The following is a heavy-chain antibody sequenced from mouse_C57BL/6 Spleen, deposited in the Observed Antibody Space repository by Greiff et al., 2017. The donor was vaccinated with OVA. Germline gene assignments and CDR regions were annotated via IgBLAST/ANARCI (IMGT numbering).Heavy chain of an antibody. J-gene: IGHJ3*01. V-gene: IGHV14-2*01. CDR2: IDPEDGET. Sequence: VQLQQSGAELVKPGASVKLSCTASGFNFTDYYMHWVKQRTEQGLEWIGRIDPEDGETKYAPKFQGKATLTADTSSNTAYLQLSSLPSEDTAVDYGARYGYPAWFAYWGQGTLVTVSA. CDR3: ARYGYPAWFAY. CDR1: GFNFTDYY. D-gene: IGHD1-2*01.